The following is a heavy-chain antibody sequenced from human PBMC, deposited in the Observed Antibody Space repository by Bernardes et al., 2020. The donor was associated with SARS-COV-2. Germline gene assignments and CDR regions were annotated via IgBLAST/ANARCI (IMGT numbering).Heavy chain of an antibody. D-gene: IGHD6-13*01. J-gene: IGHJ4*02. CDR1: GFTFDDYA. V-gene: IGHV3-9*01. Sequence: SLRLSCAASGFTFDDYAMHWVRQAPGKGLEWVSGISWDSGSIGYADSVKGRFTISRDNAKNSLYLQMNSLRAEDTALYYCAKVIAAAAPGDDWGQGTLVTVSS. CDR2: ISWDSGSI. CDR3: AKVIAAAAPGDD.